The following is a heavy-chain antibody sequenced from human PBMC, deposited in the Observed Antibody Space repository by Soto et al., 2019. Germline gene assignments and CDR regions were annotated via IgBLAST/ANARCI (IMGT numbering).Heavy chain of an antibody. D-gene: IGHD1-26*01. V-gene: IGHV4-34*01. J-gene: IGHJ6*02. CDR2: INHRGIT. CDR1: GGSFSGYY. Sequence: PSATLSLTCAVYGGSFSGYYWSWIRQTPGKGLQWLGEINHRGITKYSPSLRSRATISLDTSKNQFSLKVSSVTAADTAVYFCARWNSGSYSPGDYYYGLDVWGQGTTVTVSS. CDR3: ARWNSGSYSPGDYYYGLDV.